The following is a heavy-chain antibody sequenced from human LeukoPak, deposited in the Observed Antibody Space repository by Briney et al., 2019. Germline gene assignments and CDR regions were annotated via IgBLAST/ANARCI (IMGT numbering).Heavy chain of an antibody. J-gene: IGHJ4*02. CDR3: ARTTTTFDD. V-gene: IGHV4-59*01. D-gene: IGHD4-11*01. CDR1: GGSISSYY. Sequence: SETLSLTCTVSGGSISSYYWSWIRQPPGKGLEWIGYISYSGSTNYSPSLKGRVTISVDTSKNHLSLNLTSVTAADTAVYYCARTTTTFDDWGQGTLVTVSS. CDR2: ISYSGST.